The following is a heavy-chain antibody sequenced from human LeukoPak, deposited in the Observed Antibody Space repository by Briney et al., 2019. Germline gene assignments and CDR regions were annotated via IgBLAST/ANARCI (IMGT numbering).Heavy chain of an antibody. Sequence: SETLSLTCTVSGGSISSSSYYWGWIRQPPGKGLEWIGSHYYSRSTYYNPSLKSRVTIATATSKNQFSLKLSSVTAADTAVYCCASRSIAARKVDYWGQGTLVTVSS. V-gene: IGHV4-39*07. CDR1: GGSISSSSYY. J-gene: IGHJ4*02. D-gene: IGHD6-6*01. CDR2: HYYSRST. CDR3: ASRSIAARKVDY.